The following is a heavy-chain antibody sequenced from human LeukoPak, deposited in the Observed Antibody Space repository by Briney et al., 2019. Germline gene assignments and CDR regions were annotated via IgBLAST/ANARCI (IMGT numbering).Heavy chain of an antibody. D-gene: IGHD6-13*01. CDR3: ARRIAAAGTSWYFDL. CDR2: ISSSSSYI. J-gene: IGHJ2*01. CDR1: GFTFSDYY. Sequence: GGSLRLSCAASGFTFSDYYMSWIRQAPGKGLEWVSSISSSSSYIYYADSVKGRFTISRDNAKNSLYLQMNSLRAEDTAVYYCARRIAAAGTSWYFDLWGRGTLVTVSS. V-gene: IGHV3-11*06.